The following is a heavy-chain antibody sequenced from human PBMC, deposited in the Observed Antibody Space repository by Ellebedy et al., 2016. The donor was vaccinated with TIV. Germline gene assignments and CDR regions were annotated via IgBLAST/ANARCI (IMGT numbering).Heavy chain of an antibody. CDR3: ARDLHIVATDY. V-gene: IGHV3-30-3*01. CDR1: GFTFSSDA. D-gene: IGHD5-12*01. CDR2: ISYDGSNK. J-gene: IGHJ4*02. Sequence: GGSLRLSCAASGFTFSSDAMHWVRQAPGKGLEWVAVISYDGSNKYYADSVKGRFTISRDNAKNTLYLQMNSLRVEDTAMYYCARDLHIVATDYWGQGTLVTVSS.